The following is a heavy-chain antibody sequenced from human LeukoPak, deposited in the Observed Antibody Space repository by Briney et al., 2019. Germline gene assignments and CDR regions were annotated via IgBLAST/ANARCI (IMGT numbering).Heavy chain of an antibody. CDR3: AKDFRIGYSAHFDY. CDR2: IYENGGTT. CDR1: GFTFRSHA. V-gene: IGHV3-23*01. J-gene: IGHJ4*02. Sequence: GGSLRLSCVGSGFTFRSHAMSWVRQAPVKGLEFVSGIYENGGTTYYADSVKGRFSISRDNSKNTLYLQMDSLRGEDTAVYYCAKDFRIGYSAHFDYWGQGALVTVSS. D-gene: IGHD2-21*01.